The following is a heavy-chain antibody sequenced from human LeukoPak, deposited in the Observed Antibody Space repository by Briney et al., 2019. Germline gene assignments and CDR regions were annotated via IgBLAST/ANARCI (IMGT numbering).Heavy chain of an antibody. CDR2: IYYSGST. V-gene: IGHV4-61*01. J-gene: IGHJ4*02. CDR1: GGSVSSGSYY. CDR3: ARHVRQADYVWGSYRPIDY. D-gene: IGHD3-16*02. Sequence: SETLSLTCIVSGGSVSSGSYYWSWIRQPPGKGLEWIAYIYYSGSTNYNPSLKSRVTISVDTSKNQFSLKLSSVTAADTAVYYCARHVRQADYVWGSYRPIDYWGQGTLVTVSS.